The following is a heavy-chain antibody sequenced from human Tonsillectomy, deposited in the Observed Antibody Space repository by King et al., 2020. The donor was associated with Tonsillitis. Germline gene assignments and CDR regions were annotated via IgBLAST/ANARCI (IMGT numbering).Heavy chain of an antibody. D-gene: IGHD1-26*01. Sequence: QLVQSGAEVKKPGESLKISCKGSGYSFTSYWIGWVRQMPGKGLEWMGIIYPGDSDTRYSPSFQGQVTISADKSISTAYLQWSSLKASDTTMYYCASPSGSYWNYYGMDVWGQGTTVTVSS. CDR3: ASPSGSYWNYYGMDV. CDR2: IYPGDSDT. J-gene: IGHJ6*02. CDR1: GYSFTSYW. V-gene: IGHV5-51*01.